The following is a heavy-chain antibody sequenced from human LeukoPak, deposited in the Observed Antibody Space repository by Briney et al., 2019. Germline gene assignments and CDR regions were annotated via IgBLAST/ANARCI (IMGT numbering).Heavy chain of an antibody. CDR3: ARVRGLPYSSSSPAWGPFDY. D-gene: IGHD6-6*01. J-gene: IGHJ4*02. V-gene: IGHV1-46*01. Sequence: ASVKVSCKASGYTFTSYYMHCVRQAPGQGLEWMGIINPSGGSTSYAQKFQGRVTMTRDTSTSTVYMELSSLRSEDTAVYYCARVRGLPYSSSSPAWGPFDYWGQGTLVTVSS. CDR1: GYTFTSYY. CDR2: INPSGGST.